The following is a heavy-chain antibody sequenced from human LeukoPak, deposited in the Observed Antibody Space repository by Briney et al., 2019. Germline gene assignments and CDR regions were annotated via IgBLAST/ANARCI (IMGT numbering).Heavy chain of an antibody. D-gene: IGHD6-13*01. Sequence: KPSETLSLTYTVSGGSISSYYWSWIRQPAGQGLEWIGRIYTSADTKYSPSLKSRVTMSVDTSKNQLSLKVRSVTAADTAVYYCARAAAAAGGQYFDYWGQGTVVTVSS. CDR1: GGSISSYY. CDR3: ARAAAAAGGQYFDY. J-gene: IGHJ4*02. CDR2: IYTSADT. V-gene: IGHV4-4*07.